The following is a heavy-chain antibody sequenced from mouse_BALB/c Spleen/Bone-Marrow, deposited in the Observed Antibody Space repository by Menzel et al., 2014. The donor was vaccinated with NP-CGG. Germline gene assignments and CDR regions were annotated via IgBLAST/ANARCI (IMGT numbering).Heavy chain of an antibody. J-gene: IGHJ3*01. CDR1: GFTFTDYY. CDR2: IRNKANGYTT. Sequence: EVKVEESGGGLVQPGGSLRLSCATSGFTFTDYYMSWVRQPPGKALEWLGFIRNKANGYTTEYSASVKGRFTISRDNSKNILKLQMNAPRAEDSATYYCATGWFAYWGQGTLVTVSA. CDR3: ATGWFAY. V-gene: IGHV7-3*02.